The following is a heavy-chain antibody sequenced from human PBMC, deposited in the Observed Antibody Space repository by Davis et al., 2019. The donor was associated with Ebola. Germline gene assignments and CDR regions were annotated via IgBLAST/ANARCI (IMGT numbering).Heavy chain of an antibody. CDR2: INTGNGNT. Sequence: SVPVSCKASGYIFPNYNIHWVRQAPGQRLEWMGWINTGNGNTKYSQKLQGRVTLTGDTSASTAYMELSSLRYEDTAVYYCARDRGSGSFYNWFDPWGQGTLVTVSS. CDR1: GYIFPNYN. D-gene: IGHD3-10*01. V-gene: IGHV1-3*04. J-gene: IGHJ5*02. CDR3: ARDRGSGSFYNWFDP.